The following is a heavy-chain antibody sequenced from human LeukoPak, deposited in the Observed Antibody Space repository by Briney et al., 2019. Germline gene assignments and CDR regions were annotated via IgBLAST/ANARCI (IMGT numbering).Heavy chain of an antibody. D-gene: IGHD3-22*01. CDR1: GFTFSSYS. V-gene: IGHV3-21*01. J-gene: IGHJ4*02. CDR2: ISSSSSYI. CDR3: ARDQKSTLSSGYALDY. Sequence: GGSLRLSCAASGFTFSSYSMNWVRQAPGKGLEWVSSISSSSSYIYYVDSVKGRFTISRDNAKNSLYLQMNSLRAEDTAVYYCARDQKSTLSSGYALDYWGQGTLVTVSS.